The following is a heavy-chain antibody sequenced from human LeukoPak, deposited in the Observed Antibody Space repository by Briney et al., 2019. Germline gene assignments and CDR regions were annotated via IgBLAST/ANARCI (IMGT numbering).Heavy chain of an antibody. V-gene: IGHV1-2*02. Sequence: ASVKVSCKASGYTFTGYYMHWVRQAPGQGLEWMGWINPNSGGTNYAQKFQGRVTMTRDTSISTAYMELSRLRSDDTAVYYCARERDIVVVPAATHFDYWGQETLVTVSS. D-gene: IGHD2-2*01. CDR2: INPNSGGT. CDR1: GYTFTGYY. J-gene: IGHJ4*02. CDR3: ARERDIVVVPAATHFDY.